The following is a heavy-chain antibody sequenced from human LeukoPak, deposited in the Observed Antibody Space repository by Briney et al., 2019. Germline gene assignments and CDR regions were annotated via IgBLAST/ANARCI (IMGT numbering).Heavy chain of an antibody. CDR2: IYYSGST. Sequence: SETLSLTCSVSSDSISSYYWSWIRQPPGKGLEWIGYIYYSGSTNYNPSLKSRFTISVDTSKNQFSLKLSSVTAADTAVYYCARGTQMDVWGKGTTVTVSS. V-gene: IGHV4-59*01. CDR3: ARGTQMDV. J-gene: IGHJ6*04. CDR1: SDSISSYY.